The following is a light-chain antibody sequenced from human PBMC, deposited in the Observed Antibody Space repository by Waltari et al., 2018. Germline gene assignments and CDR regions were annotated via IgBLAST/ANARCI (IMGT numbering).Light chain of an antibody. CDR2: DAS. CDR3: QQYGDSPLYT. V-gene: IGKV3-20*01. Sequence: EIVLTQSPGTLSLSPGERATLSCRASQRVGNNYLTWYQQKPGQAPRLLIYDASTGASGIPDRFSGSGSGTDFTLTISRLEPEDLAVYYCQQYGDSPLYTFGQGTKLEI. J-gene: IGKJ2*01. CDR1: QRVGNNY.